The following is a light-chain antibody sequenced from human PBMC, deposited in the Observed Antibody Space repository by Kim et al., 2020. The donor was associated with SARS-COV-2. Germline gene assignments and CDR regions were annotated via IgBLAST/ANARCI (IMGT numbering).Light chain of an antibody. V-gene: IGKV1-5*01. CDR1: QSISSW. CDR3: QQYNSYP. J-gene: IGKJ2*01. Sequence: TLSASVGDRVTITCRASQSISSWLAWYQQKPGKAPKLLIYDASSLESGVPSRFSGSGSGTEFTLTISSLQPDDFATYYCQQYNSYPFGQGTKLEI. CDR2: DAS.